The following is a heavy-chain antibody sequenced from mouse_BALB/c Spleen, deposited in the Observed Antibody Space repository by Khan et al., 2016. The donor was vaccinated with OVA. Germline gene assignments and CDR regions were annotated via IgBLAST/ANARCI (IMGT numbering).Heavy chain of an antibody. D-gene: IGHD2-2*01. Sequence: EVELVESGGGLVKPGGSLKLSCSASGFTFSSYAMSWVRQTPEKRLECVATISTGGHYTFYPDSVKGRFTISRDNAKNTLYLQMSSLESEYTAMYSGASNLVDYHAMDDWGQGTSVTVSS. CDR3: ASNLVDYHAMDD. V-gene: IGHV5-9-3*01. J-gene: IGHJ4*01. CDR2: ISTGGHYT. CDR1: GFTFSSYA.